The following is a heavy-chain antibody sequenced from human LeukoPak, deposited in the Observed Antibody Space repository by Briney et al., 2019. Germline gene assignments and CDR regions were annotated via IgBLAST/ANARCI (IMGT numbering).Heavy chain of an antibody. D-gene: IGHD2-15*01. CDR1: GYTFTSYY. Sequence: GASVKVSCKASGYTFTSYYMHWVRQAPGQGLEWMGIINPSGGSTSYAQKFQGRVTMTRDMSTSTVYMELSSLRSEDTAVYYCASGNYCSGGSCFEAVGGYWGQGTLVTVSS. CDR3: ASGNYCSGGSCFEAVGGY. J-gene: IGHJ4*02. CDR2: INPSGGST. V-gene: IGHV1-46*01.